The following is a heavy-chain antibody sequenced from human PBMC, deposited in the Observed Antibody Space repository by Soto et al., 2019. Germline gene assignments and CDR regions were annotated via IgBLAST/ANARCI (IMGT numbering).Heavy chain of an antibody. D-gene: IGHD2-2*01. CDR3: VTTALASRG. CDR1: GYTFTSYD. J-gene: IGHJ4*02. Sequence: QVQLVQSGAEVKKPGASVKVSCKTSGYTFTSYDINWVRQATGQGLEWMGWMNANSGNTGYAQNLQGRVTLTRNTSISTAYMELSSLRSQDTAVYYCVTTALASRGWGQGTLVTVSS. V-gene: IGHV1-8*01. CDR2: MNANSGNT.